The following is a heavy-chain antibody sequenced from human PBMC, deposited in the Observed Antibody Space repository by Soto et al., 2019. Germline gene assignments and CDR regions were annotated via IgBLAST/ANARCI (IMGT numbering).Heavy chain of an antibody. V-gene: IGHV4-59*08. J-gene: IGHJ6*02. CDR1: GGSISSYY. Sequence: QVQLQESGPGLVKPSETLSLTCTVSGGSISSYYWSWIRQPPGKGLEWIGYIYYSGSTTYNPSLKSRVTISVDTSKNQFSLKLSSVTAADTAVYYCARRQSGMDVWGQGTTVTVSS. CDR3: ARRQSGMDV. CDR2: IYYSGST.